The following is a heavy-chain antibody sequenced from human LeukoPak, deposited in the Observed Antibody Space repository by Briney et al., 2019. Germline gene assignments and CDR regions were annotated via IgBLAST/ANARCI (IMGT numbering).Heavy chain of an antibody. Sequence: PGGSLRLSCAASGFTFSSYYMGWVRQAPGTGLEWAANIKEDGSQKYYVDSVKGRFTISRDNAKSSLYLQMNSLRADDTAVYFCARDPDTDMVNFDFWGRGTLVNVSS. J-gene: IGHJ4*02. D-gene: IGHD5-18*01. CDR2: IKEDGSQK. V-gene: IGHV3-7*01. CDR1: GFTFSSYY. CDR3: ARDPDTDMVNFDF.